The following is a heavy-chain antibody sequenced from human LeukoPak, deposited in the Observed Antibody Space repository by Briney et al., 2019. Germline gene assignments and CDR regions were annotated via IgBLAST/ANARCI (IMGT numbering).Heavy chain of an antibody. Sequence: GGSLRLSCAASGFTFSSYSMNWVRQAPGKGLEWVSSISSSSSYIYYADSVKGRFTISRDNAKNSLFLQMNSLRAEDTAVYYCVRCTFVLHKRCSAFDVWGQGTMVTVS. V-gene: IGHV3-21*01. D-gene: IGHD1-1*01. J-gene: IGHJ3*01. CDR1: GFTFSSYS. CDR2: ISSSSSYI. CDR3: VRCTFVLHKRCSAFDV.